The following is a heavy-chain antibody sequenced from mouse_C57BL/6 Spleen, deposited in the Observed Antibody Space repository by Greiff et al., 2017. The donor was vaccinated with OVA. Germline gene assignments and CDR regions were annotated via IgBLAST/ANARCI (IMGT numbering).Heavy chain of an antibody. D-gene: IGHD2-2*01. J-gene: IGHJ2*01. CDR2: IYPGDGDT. Sequence: VQLQQSGPELVKPGASVKISCKASGYAFSSSWMNWVKQRPGKGLEWIGRIYPGDGDTNYTGKFKGKATLTADKSTSTAYMQLSSLTSEDSAVSFGARSFYGYDRGYFDYWGQGTTLTVSS. CDR1: GYAFSSSW. V-gene: IGHV1-82*01. CDR3: ARSFYGYDRGYFDY.